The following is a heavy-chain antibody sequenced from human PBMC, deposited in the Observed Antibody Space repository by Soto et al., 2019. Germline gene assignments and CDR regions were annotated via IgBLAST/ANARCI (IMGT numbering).Heavy chain of an antibody. J-gene: IGHJ6*02. Sequence: QVQLVQSGAEVKKPGASVKVSCKASGYTFTSYGISWVRQAPGQGLEWMGWISAYNGNTNYAQKLQGRVTMTTDTSTSTAYMELRSMRADDTAVYYCARYGRGDYIPTYYYYGMDVWGQGTTVTVAS. V-gene: IGHV1-18*01. CDR3: ARYGRGDYIPTYYYYGMDV. D-gene: IGHD4-17*01. CDR1: GYTFTSYG. CDR2: ISAYNGNT.